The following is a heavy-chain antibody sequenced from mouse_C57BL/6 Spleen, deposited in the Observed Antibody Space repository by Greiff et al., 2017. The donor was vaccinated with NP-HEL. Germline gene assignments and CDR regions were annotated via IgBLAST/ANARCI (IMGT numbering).Heavy chain of an antibody. V-gene: IGHV1-54*01. Sequence: VQLQQPGAELVRPGTSVKVSCKASGYAFTNYLIEWVKQRPGQGLEWIGVINPGSGGTNYNEKFKGKATLTADKSSSTAYMQLSSLTSEDSAVYFCARMGFDYWGQGTTLTVSS. CDR2: INPGSGGT. J-gene: IGHJ2*01. CDR3: ARMGFDY. CDR1: GYAFTNYL.